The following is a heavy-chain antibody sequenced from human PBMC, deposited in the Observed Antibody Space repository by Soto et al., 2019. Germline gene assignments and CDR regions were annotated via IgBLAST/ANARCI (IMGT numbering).Heavy chain of an antibody. V-gene: IGHV3-30*18. CDR2: ISYDGSNK. J-gene: IGHJ6*02. Sequence: GGSLRLSCAASGFTFSSYGMHWVRQAPGKGLEWVAVISYDGSNKYYADSVKGRFTISRDNSKNTLYLQMNSLRAEDTAVYYCAKDQGIAAANYYYYGMDVWGQGTTVTVS. CDR3: AKDQGIAAANYYYYGMDV. CDR1: GFTFSSYG. D-gene: IGHD6-13*01.